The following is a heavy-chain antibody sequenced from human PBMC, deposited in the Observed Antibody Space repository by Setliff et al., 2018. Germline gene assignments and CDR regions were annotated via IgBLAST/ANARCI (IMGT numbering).Heavy chain of an antibody. CDR3: AREEQQLVWFDP. V-gene: IGHV1-69*13. Sequence: SVKVSCKASGGTFSSYGISWVRQAPGQGLEWMGGIIPIFGTANYAQKFQGRVTITADESTSTAYMELSSLRSEDTAVYYCAREEQQLVWFDPWGQGTLVTVSS. CDR1: GGTFSSYG. J-gene: IGHJ5*02. D-gene: IGHD6-13*01. CDR2: IIPIFGTA.